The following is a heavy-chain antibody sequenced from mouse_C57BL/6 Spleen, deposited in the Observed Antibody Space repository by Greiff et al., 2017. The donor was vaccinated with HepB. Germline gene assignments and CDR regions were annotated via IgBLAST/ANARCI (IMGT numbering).Heavy chain of an antibody. CDR2: INPNNGGT. J-gene: IGHJ2*01. V-gene: IGHV1-26*01. CDR1: GYTFTDYY. Sequence: EVQLQQSGPELVKPGASVKISCKASGYTFTDYYMNWVKQSHGKSLEWIGDINPNNGGTSYNQKFKGKATLTVDKSSSTAYMELRSLTSEDSAVDYCARGITTDYWGQGTTLTVSS. D-gene: IGHD1-1*01. CDR3: ARGITTDY.